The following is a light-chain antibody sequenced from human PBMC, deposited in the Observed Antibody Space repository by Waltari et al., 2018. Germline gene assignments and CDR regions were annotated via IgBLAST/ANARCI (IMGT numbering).Light chain of an antibody. J-gene: IGKJ3*01. CDR3: QQYYSTPPT. V-gene: IGKV4-1*01. CDR1: PSVLYSSNNKNY. Sequence: DIVMTQSPDSLAVSLGERATINCKSSPSVLYSSNNKNYLAWYQQKPGQPPKLLIYWASTRESGVPDRFSGSGSGTDFTLTISSLQAEDVAVYYCQQYYSTPPTFGPGTKVDIK. CDR2: WAS.